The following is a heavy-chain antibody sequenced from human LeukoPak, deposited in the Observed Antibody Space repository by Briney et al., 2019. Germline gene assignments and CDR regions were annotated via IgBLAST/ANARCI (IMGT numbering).Heavy chain of an antibody. D-gene: IGHD3-22*01. CDR1: GFTFSNYA. V-gene: IGHV3-23*01. J-gene: IGHJ4*02. CDR2: ISGSGAST. Sequence: TGGSPRLSCAASGFTFSNYAMSWVRQAPGKGLEWVSVISGSGASTYYADSVKGRFTISRDNSKNTLYLQMNSLRAEDTAVYFCAKGPPYDSSGYYSAFDYWGQVTLVTVSS. CDR3: AKGPPYDSSGYYSAFDY.